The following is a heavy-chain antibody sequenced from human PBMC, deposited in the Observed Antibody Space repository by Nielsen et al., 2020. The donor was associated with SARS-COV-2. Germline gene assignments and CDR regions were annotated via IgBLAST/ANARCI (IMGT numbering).Heavy chain of an antibody. CDR2: ISWNSGSI. J-gene: IGHJ4*02. CDR1: GFTFDDYA. V-gene: IGHV3-9*01. Sequence: SLKISCAASGFTFDDYAMHWVRQAPGKGLEWVSGISWNSGSIGYADSVKGRFTISGDNAKNSLYLQMNSLRAEDTALYYCANSLAAAGTLLDYWGQGTLVTVSS. D-gene: IGHD6-13*01. CDR3: ANSLAAAGTLLDY.